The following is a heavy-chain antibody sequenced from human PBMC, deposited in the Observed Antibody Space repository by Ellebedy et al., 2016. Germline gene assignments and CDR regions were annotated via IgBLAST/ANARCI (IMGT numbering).Heavy chain of an antibody. CDR3: VRGVGGTSLNWFDP. J-gene: IGHJ5*02. CDR1: GFTFGDYA. Sequence: GGSLRLSXSASGFTFGDYAMSWVRQAPGKGLEWVSSITSTGTYIYYADSVKGRLTISRDNAKNSLYLQMNSLRVEDTAVYYCVRGVGGTSLNWFDPWGQGTLVTVSS. D-gene: IGHD3-16*01. CDR2: ITSTGTYI. V-gene: IGHV3-21*01.